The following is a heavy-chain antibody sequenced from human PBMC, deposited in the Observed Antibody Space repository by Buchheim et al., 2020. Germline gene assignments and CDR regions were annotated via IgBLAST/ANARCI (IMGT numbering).Heavy chain of an antibody. D-gene: IGHD3-10*01. CDR1: GGSISSGGYY. CDR2: IYYSGST. CDR3: ARAFSAKVLLWFGELDYFDY. Sequence: QVQLQESGPGLVKPSQTLSLTCTVSGGSISSGGYYWSWIRQHPGKGLEWIGYIYYSGSTYYHPSLKSRVTISVATSKNQFSLKLSSVTAADTAVYYCARAFSAKVLLWFGELDYFDYWGQGTL. V-gene: IGHV4-31*03. J-gene: IGHJ4*02.